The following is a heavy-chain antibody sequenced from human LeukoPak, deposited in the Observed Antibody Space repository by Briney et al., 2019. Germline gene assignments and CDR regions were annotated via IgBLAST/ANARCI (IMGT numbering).Heavy chain of an antibody. J-gene: IGHJ4*02. CDR2: ISAYNGNT. Sequence: ASVKVSCKASGYTFTSYGISWVRQAPGQGLEWMGWISAYNGNTNYAQRLQGRLTMTTDTSPTTAYLELRSLTSDDTAVYYGARAPSFGDYGGDYWGQGTLVTVSS. V-gene: IGHV1-18*01. D-gene: IGHD4-17*01. CDR1: GYTFTSYG. CDR3: ARAPSFGDYGGDY.